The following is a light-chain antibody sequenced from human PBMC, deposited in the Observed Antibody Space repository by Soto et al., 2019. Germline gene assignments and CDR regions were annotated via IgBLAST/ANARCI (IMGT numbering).Light chain of an antibody. CDR3: SSYTTSGAWV. CDR2: EVN. Sequence: QSVLTQRASVSGSPGQSITISCTGTSSDVGGYKYVYWYQQHPGKAPKLMIYEVNNRPSGVSNRFSGSKSGYTASLIISGLQAEDEADYYCSSYTTSGAWVFGGGTKLTVL. V-gene: IGLV2-14*01. J-gene: IGLJ3*02. CDR1: SSDVGGYKY.